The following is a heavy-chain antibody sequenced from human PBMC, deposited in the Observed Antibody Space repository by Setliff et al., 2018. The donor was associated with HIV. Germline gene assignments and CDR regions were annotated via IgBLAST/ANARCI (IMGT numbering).Heavy chain of an antibody. V-gene: IGHV3-23*01. CDR2: ISDSGGST. CDR3: ARDSDVTSDAFDI. D-gene: IGHD4-17*01. Sequence: PGGSLRLSCAASGFTFSSYMMNWVRQAPGKGLEWVSGISDSGGSTYYADSVKGRFTISRDNAKNSLYLQMNSLRAEDTAVYYCARDSDVTSDAFDIWGQGTMVTVSS. J-gene: IGHJ3*02. CDR1: GFTFSSYM.